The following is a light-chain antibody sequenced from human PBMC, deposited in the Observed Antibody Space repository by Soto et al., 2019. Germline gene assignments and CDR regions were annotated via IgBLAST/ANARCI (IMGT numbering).Light chain of an antibody. V-gene: IGKV3-15*01. CDR2: GAS. CDR3: QQYGSWPPTWS. Sequence: EVVMTQSPATLSVSPGERATLSCRASQSISTNLAWYQQKPGQAPRLLMYGASTRATGVPARFSGSGSGTEFTLTISSLQSEDFAVYSCQQYGSWPPTWSLGHGTKL. J-gene: IGKJ1*01. CDR1: QSISTN.